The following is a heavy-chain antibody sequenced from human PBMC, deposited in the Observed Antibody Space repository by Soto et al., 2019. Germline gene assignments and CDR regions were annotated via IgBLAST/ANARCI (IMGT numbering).Heavy chain of an antibody. D-gene: IGHD3-16*01. V-gene: IGHV4-39*01. J-gene: IGHJ5*02. CDR3: ARRELYYVSPGWFDP. Sequence: SENLSLTCSVSGGSISSFTYYWGWIRQPPGKGLAWIGTVYCNEKTSYNPSLKSRVTITMDTAKNQFSLNLWSVTAADTAMYFCARRELYYVSPGWFDPWGPGARCTVSS. CDR2: VYCNEKT. CDR1: GGSISSFTYY.